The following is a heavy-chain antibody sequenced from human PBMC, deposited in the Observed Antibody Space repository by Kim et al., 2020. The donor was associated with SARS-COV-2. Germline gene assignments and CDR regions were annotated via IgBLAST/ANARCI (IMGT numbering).Heavy chain of an antibody. CDR3: ARDQRHGYDYIWGSYRPDAFDI. CDR2: ISYDGSNK. V-gene: IGHV3-30-3*01. D-gene: IGHD3-16*02. J-gene: IGHJ3*02. Sequence: GGSLRLSCAASGFTFSSYAMHWVRQAPGKGLEWVAVISYDGSNKYYADSVKGRFTISRDNSKNTLYLQMNSLRAEDTAVYYCARDQRHGYDYIWGSYRPDAFDIWGQGRMVTVAS. CDR1: GFTFSSYA.